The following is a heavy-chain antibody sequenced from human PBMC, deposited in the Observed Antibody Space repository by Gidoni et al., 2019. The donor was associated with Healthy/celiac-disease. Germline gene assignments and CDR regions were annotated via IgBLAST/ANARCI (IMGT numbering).Heavy chain of an antibody. CDR2: ISSSSSYI. D-gene: IGHD6-19*01. Sequence: EVQLVESGGGLVKPGGSLRLSCAASGCPFSSYSMNWVRQAPGKGLEWVSSISSSSSYIYYADSVKGRFTISRDNAKNSLYLQMNSLRAEDTAVYYCASSGYSSGWYWVYWGQGTLVTVSS. J-gene: IGHJ4*02. V-gene: IGHV3-21*01. CDR3: ASSGYSSGWYWVY. CDR1: GCPFSSYS.